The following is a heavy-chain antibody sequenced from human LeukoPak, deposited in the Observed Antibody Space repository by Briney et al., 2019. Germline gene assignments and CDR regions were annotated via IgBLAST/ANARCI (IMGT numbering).Heavy chain of an antibody. V-gene: IGHV3-53*01. CDR2: IYSAGTT. CDR1: GFTVTNNY. Sequence: GGSLRLSCAASGFTVTNNYMSWVRQAPGKGLVWVSVIYSAGTTYFADSVKGRFTISRDNSKNTLYLKMISLRAEDTAVYYCAKDPSNSGSYGAWYFDLWGRGTLVTVSS. J-gene: IGHJ2*01. CDR3: AKDPSNSGSYGAWYFDL. D-gene: IGHD3-10*01.